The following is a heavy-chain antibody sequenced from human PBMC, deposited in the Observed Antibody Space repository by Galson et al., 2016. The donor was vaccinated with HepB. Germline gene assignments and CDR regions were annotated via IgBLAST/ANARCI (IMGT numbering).Heavy chain of an antibody. CDR2: IIPIFGSA. D-gene: IGHD3-9*01. V-gene: IGHV1-69*13. J-gene: IGHJ6*02. CDR1: GGTFSSYA. Sequence: SVKVSCKASGGTFSSYAFSWVRQAPGHGLEWMGGIIPIFGSAKYAQKFQGRVTITADESTSTAYMELSSLRSEDAALYYCAGPLLRYSDVYYQYGLDVWGQGTTVIVSS. CDR3: AGPLLRYSDVYYQYGLDV.